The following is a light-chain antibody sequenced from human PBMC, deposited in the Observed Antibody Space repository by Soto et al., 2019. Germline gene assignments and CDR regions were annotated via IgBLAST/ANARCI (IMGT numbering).Light chain of an antibody. Sequence: QSVLTQPASVSGSPGQSITISCTGTSSNVGSYKLVSWYQQHPGKAPKLIIYDVTKRPSGVPDRFSGSKSGNTASLTISGLQAEDEADYYCCSYAGSYSWVFGGGTQLTVL. CDR2: DVT. J-gene: IGLJ3*02. V-gene: IGLV2-23*02. CDR3: CSYAGSYSWV. CDR1: SSNVGSYKL.